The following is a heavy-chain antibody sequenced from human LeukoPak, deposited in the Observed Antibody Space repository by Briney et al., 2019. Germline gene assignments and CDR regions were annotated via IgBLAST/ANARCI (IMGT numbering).Heavy chain of an antibody. CDR2: ISSSSSYI. J-gene: IGHJ2*01. V-gene: IGHV3-21*01. D-gene: IGHD3-3*02. CDR1: GFTFSSYS. CDR3: ARDPSTRARYFDL. Sequence: GGSLRLSCAASGFTFSSYSMNWVRQAPGKGLEWVSSISSSSSYIYYADSVKGRFTIPRDNAKNSLYLQMNSLRAEDTAVYYCARDPSTRARYFDLWGRGTLVTVSS.